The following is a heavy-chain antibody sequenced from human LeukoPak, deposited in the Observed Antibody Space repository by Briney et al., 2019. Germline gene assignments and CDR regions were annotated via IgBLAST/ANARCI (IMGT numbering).Heavy chain of an antibody. CDR1: GGSISSYY. CDR3: ARERAVVTPTYYYYYGMDV. D-gene: IGHD4-23*01. Sequence: SETLSLTCTVSGGSISSYYWSWIRQPPGKGLEWIGYIDYSGSTNYNPSLKSRVTISVDTSKNQFSLKLSSVTAADTAVYYCARERAVVTPTYYYYYGMDVWGQGTTVTISS. V-gene: IGHV4-59*12. J-gene: IGHJ6*02. CDR2: IDYSGST.